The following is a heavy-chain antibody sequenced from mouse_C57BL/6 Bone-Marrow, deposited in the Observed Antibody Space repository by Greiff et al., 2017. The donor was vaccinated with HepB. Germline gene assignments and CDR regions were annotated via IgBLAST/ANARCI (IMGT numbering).Heavy chain of an antibody. CDR3: ARAYYSNYAMDY. V-gene: IGHV1-81*01. CDR2: IYPRSGNT. Sequence: VQLVESGAELARPGASVKLSCKASGYTFTSYGISWVKQRTGQGLEWIGEIYPRSGNTYYNEKFKGKATLTADKSSSTAYMELRSLTSEDSAVYFCARAYYSNYAMDYWGQGTSVTVSS. CDR1: GYTFTSYG. D-gene: IGHD2-5*01. J-gene: IGHJ4*01.